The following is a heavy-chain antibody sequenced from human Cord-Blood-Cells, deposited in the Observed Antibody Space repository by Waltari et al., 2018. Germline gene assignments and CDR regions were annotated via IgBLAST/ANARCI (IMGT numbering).Heavy chain of an antibody. V-gene: IGHV3-23*04. J-gene: IGHJ3*02. CDR3: AKEAGYDFWSGYSPDAFDI. CDR1: GFTFSSYA. CDR2: ISGSGGST. Sequence: EVQLVESGGGLVQPGGSLRLSCAASGFTFSSYAMSWVRQAPGKGLEWVSAISGSGGSTYYADSVTGRFTISRDNSKNTLYLQMNSLRAEDTAVYYCAKEAGYDFWSGYSPDAFDIWGQGTMVTVSS. D-gene: IGHD3-3*01.